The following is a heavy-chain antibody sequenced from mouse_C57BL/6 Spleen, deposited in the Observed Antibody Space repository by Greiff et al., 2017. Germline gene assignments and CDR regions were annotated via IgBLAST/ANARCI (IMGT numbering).Heavy chain of an antibody. CDR3: ARAGPAWYFDV. Sequence: QVQLQQSGAELARPGASVKMSCKASGYTFTSYTMHWVKQRPGQGLEWIGYINPSSGYTKYNQKFKDKATLTADKSSSTAYMQLSSLTSEDAAVYYCARAGPAWYFDVWGTGTTVTVSA. CDR2: INPSSGYT. CDR1: GYTFTSYT. J-gene: IGHJ1*03. V-gene: IGHV1-4*01.